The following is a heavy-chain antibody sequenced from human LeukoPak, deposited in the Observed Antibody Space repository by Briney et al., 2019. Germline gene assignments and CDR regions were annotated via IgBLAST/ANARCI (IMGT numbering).Heavy chain of an antibody. CDR2: IYPGDSDT. V-gene: IGHV5-51*01. CDR1: GYRFTTYW. D-gene: IGHD3-10*01. J-gene: IGHJ4*02. CDR3: ARRGSGLDY. Sequence: PGESLKISCKGSGYRFTTYWIAWVRQMPGKGLEWLGIIYPGDSDTRYSPSFQGLVTISADKSISTAYLQWSSLKAPDTAIYYCARRGSGLDYWGQGTLVTVSS.